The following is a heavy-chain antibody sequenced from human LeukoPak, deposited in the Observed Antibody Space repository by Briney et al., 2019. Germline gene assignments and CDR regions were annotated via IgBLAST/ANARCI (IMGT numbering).Heavy chain of an antibody. J-gene: IGHJ4*02. CDR3: ARGPPMYSYGSSAYHYDYFEY. CDR2: ISGSGGST. D-gene: IGHD3-22*01. V-gene: IGHV3-23*01. Sequence: GGSLRPSCAASGFTFSSYGMSWVRQAPGKGLEWVSAISGSGGSTYYADSVKGRFTISRDNSKNTLYLQMNSLRAEDTAVYFCARGPPMYSYGSSAYHYDYFEYWGQGTLVTVSS. CDR1: GFTFSSYG.